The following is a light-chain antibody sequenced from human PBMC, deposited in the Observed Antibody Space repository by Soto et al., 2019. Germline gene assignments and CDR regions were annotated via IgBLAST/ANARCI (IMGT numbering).Light chain of an antibody. CDR1: QSISTH. CDR2: AAS. Sequence: DIHLTQSPSSLSATLGDRVSITLRASQSISTHLSWYQQKPGKAPKLLIYAASSLQSWVPSRFTGSGSGTDFTLTISSLQPEDFATYYCQQSYTSWWTFGQGTKVDIK. J-gene: IGKJ1*01. CDR3: QQSYTSWWT. V-gene: IGKV1-39*01.